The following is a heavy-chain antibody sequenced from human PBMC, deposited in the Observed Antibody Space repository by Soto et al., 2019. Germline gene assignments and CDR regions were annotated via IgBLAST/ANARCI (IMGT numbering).Heavy chain of an antibody. D-gene: IGHD2-2*01. CDR3: AREECSSITCHNGLDP. V-gene: IGHV1-69*01. J-gene: IGHJ5*02. CDR1: GGTFRNFA. CDR2: IIPILGTA. Sequence: QVQLVQSGPEVKKPGSSVKVSCKASGGTFRNFAISWVRRAPGQGFEWMGGIIPILGTASYAQKFQGRVTITADESTTTVFMELSSLRSEDTAIYYCAREECSSITCHNGLDPWGQGSLVTVSS.